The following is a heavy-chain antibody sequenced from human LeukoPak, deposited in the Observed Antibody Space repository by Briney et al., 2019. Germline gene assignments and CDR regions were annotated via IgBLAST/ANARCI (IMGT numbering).Heavy chain of an antibody. CDR2: ISSSSSYI. V-gene: IGHV3-21*06. CDR3: ARDTYDILTGYYKWAFDI. CDR1: GFTLSSYT. D-gene: IGHD3-9*01. Sequence: KPGGSLRRSCAASGFTLSSYTMNWVRQAPGKGLEWVSSISSSSSYIYYADSVKGRFTISRDNAKNSLYLQMNSLRAEDTAVYYCARDTYDILTGYYKWAFDIWGQGTMVTVSS. J-gene: IGHJ3*02.